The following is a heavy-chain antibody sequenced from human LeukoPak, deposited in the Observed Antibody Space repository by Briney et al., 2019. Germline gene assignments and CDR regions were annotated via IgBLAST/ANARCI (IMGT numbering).Heavy chain of an antibody. D-gene: IGHD6-13*01. J-gene: IGHJ4*02. V-gene: IGHV4-61*02. CDR3: ARFPAAGIYRGDY. CDR1: GGSISSGSYY. CDR2: IYTSGST. Sequence: PSETLSLTCTVSGGSISSGSYYWSWIRQPAGKGLEWIGRIYTSGSTNYNPSLKSRVTISVDTSKNQFSLKLSSVTAADTAVYYCARFPAAGIYRGDYWGQGTLVTVSS.